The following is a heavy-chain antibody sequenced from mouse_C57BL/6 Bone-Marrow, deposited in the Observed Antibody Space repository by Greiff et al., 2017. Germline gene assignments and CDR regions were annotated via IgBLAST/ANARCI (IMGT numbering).Heavy chain of an antibody. CDR1: GYTFTSYT. Sequence: QVQLQQQSGAELARPGASVKMSCKASGYTFTSYTMHWVKQRPGQGLEWIGYINPSSGYTKYNQKFKDKATLTADKSSSTAYMQLSSLTSEDSAVYYCARGDYYGSVFAYWGQGTLVTVSA. J-gene: IGHJ3*01. CDR3: ARGDYYGSVFAY. D-gene: IGHD1-1*01. V-gene: IGHV1-4*01. CDR2: INPSSGYT.